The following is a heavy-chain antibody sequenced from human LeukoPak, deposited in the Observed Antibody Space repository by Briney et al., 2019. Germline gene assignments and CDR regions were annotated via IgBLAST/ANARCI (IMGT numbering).Heavy chain of an antibody. Sequence: PSETLSLTCTVSGGSISGYYWSWIRQPAGQGLEWIGRIYTNGDTRYNPSLKSRVTMSVDTSKNQLSLKLRPVTAADTAVYYCARAAGAAGGQYFDYWGQGTLDTVSS. CDR2: IYTNGDT. J-gene: IGHJ4*02. V-gene: IGHV4-4*07. D-gene: IGHD6-13*01. CDR3: ARAAGAAGGQYFDY. CDR1: GGSISGYY.